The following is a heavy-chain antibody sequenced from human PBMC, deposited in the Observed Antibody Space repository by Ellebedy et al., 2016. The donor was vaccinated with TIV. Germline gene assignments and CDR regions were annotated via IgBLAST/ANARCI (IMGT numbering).Heavy chain of an antibody. CDR3: ANGYTTGWPH. D-gene: IGHD6-19*01. J-gene: IGHJ4*02. Sequence: PGGSLRLSCAASGFIFSTYTMNWVRQAPGKGLEWVSSISSNGRHIYYADSVRARFAISRDNAGGSLWLQMTSLRAEDTALYYCANGYTTGWPHWGQGTLVTVSS. CDR1: GFIFSTYT. V-gene: IGHV3-21*04. CDR2: ISSNGRHI.